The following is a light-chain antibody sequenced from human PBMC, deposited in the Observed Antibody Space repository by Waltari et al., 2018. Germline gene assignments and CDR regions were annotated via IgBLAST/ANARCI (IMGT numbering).Light chain of an antibody. J-gene: IGKJ1*01. CDR3: QQYNNWPSRT. V-gene: IGKV3-15*01. CDR1: QSVSSN. Sequence: EIVMTQSPATLSVSPGERATLPCRASQSVSSNLAWYQQQPGQAPRHLIHGASTRATGIPARTMGSGXGTEXXLXIXXXQSEDFAVYYCQQYNNWPSRTFGQGTKVEIK. CDR2: GAS.